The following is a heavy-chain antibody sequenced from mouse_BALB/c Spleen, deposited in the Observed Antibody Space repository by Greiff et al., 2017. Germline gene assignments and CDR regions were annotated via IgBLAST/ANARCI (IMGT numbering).Heavy chain of an antibody. D-gene: IGHD1-1*01. V-gene: IGHV1-9*01. CDR3: ARGGYGSTSWFAY. CDR2: ILPGSGST. Sequence: QVQLQQSGAGLMKPGASVKISCTATGYTFSSYWIEWVKQRPGHGLEWIGEILPGSGSTNYNEKFKGKATCTADTSSNTAYMQISSLASEDSAVYCGARGGYGSTSWFAYWGQGTLVTVSA. J-gene: IGHJ3*01. CDR1: GYTFSSYW.